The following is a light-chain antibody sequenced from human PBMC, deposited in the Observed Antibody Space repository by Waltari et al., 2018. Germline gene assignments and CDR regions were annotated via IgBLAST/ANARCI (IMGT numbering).Light chain of an antibody. J-gene: IGKJ1*01. V-gene: IGKV3-15*01. Sequence: EIVMTQSPATLSVSPRERATLSCRASPSVSSNLAWYQQNPGQAPRLLIYGASTRATGVPARFSGSGSGTEFTLTISSLQSEDFAVYYCQQYNDWPRTFGQGTKVEIK. CDR2: GAS. CDR1: PSVSSN. CDR3: QQYNDWPRT.